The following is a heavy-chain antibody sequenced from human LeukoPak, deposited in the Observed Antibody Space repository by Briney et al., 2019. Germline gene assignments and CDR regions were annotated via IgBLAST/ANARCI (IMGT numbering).Heavy chain of an antibody. CDR2: FDPEDGET. J-gene: IGHJ3*02. V-gene: IGHV1-24*01. Sequence: ASVKVSCKVSGYTLTELSMHWVRQAPGKGLEWMGGFDPEDGETIYAQKFQGRVTMTEDTSTDTAYMELSSLRSEDTAVYYCATAYYYDSILKVSYAFDIWGQGTMVTVSS. CDR3: ATAYYYDSILKVSYAFDI. CDR1: GYTLTELS. D-gene: IGHD3-22*01.